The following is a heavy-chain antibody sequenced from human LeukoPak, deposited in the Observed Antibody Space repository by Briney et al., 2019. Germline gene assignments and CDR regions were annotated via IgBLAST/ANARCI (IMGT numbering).Heavy chain of an antibody. D-gene: IGHD4-17*01. CDR1: GFTVSSNY. CDR3: AAMTTVTTALHYYYYYGMDV. V-gene: IGHV3-53*01. J-gene: IGHJ6*02. Sequence: GGALRLSCAASGFTVSSNYMSWVRQAPGKGLEWVSVIYSGGSTYYADSVKGRFTISRDNSKNTLYLQMNSLRAEGTAVYYCAAMTTVTTALHYYYYYGMDVWGQGTTVTVSS. CDR2: IYSGGST.